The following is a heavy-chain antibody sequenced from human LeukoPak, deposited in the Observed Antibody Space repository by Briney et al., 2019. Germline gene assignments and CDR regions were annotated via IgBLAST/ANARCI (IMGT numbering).Heavy chain of an antibody. V-gene: IGHV3-20*01. CDR1: GFTFDDYG. CDR2: INWNGGST. D-gene: IGHD6-13*01. CDR3: ARDVGPGIAAASDY. J-gene: IGHJ4*02. Sequence: GGSLRLSCAASGFTFDDYGMSWVRQAPGEGLEWVSGINWNGGSTGYADSVKGRFTISRDNAKNSLYLQMNSLRAEDTALYHCARDVGPGIAAASDYWGQGTLVTVSS.